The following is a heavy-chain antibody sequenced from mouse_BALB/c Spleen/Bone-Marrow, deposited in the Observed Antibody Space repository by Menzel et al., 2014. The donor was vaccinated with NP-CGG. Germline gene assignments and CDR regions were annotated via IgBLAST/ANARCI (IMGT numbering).Heavy chain of an antibody. V-gene: IGHV1S81*02. Sequence: VQLQQSGAELVKPGASVKLSCKASGYTFTSYYMYWVKQRPGQGPEWIGEINPSNGGTNFNEKFKSKATLTVDKSSSTAYMQLSSLTSEDSAVYYCTRSYYGNYFDVWGAGTTVTVSS. CDR1: GYTFTSYY. CDR3: TRSYYGNYFDV. D-gene: IGHD2-1*01. CDR2: INPSNGGT. J-gene: IGHJ1*01.